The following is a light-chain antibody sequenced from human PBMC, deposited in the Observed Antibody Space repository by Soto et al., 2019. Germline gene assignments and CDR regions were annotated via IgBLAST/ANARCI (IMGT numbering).Light chain of an antibody. Sequence: EIVLTQSPGTLSLSRGEGATLSCRASQSVSSYLAWYQQKPGQAPRLLIYDESRRATGIPDRFSGSGSGTDFTLTISRLEPEDFAVYYCQQYSTFALSFGGGTKVEIK. CDR1: QSVSSY. J-gene: IGKJ4*01. CDR2: DES. V-gene: IGKV3-20*01. CDR3: QQYSTFALS.